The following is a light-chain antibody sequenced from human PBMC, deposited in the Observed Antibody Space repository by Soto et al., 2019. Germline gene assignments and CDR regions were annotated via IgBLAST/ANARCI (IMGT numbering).Light chain of an antibody. CDR3: QQYNNYWT. CDR2: KAS. V-gene: IGKV1-5*03. CDR1: LSISDW. J-gene: IGKJ1*01. Sequence: DIQMTQSPSTLSASVGDTVTITCRASLSISDWLAWYQQRPGKAPKLLIYKASNLQSGVPSRFSGSGSGTEFSLTITSLQPDDFATYYCQQYNNYWTFGQGTKVENK.